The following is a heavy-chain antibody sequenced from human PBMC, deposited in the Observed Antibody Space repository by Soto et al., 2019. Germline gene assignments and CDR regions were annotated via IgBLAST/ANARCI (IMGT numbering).Heavy chain of an antibody. CDR2: ISYDGSNK. Sequence: GGSLRLSCAASGFTFSSYGMHWVRQAPGKGLERVAVISYDGSNKYYADSVKGRFTISRDNSKNKLYLQMNIIRAEDTAVYYCAKDQIAAATNLDYWGQGT. J-gene: IGHJ4*02. V-gene: IGHV3-30*18. CDR1: GFTFSSYG. CDR3: AKDQIAAATNLDY. D-gene: IGHD6-13*01.